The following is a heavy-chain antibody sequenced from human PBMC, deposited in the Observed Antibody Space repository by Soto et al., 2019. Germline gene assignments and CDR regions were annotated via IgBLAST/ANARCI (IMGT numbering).Heavy chain of an antibody. J-gene: IGHJ4*02. CDR3: AXSYGNAWYTY. V-gene: IGHV4-59*02. D-gene: IGHD6-13*01. CDR2: MHYTGFS. Sequence: PSEALSLTCSFWGDSVTGHYLTWIRQSPEKGLEWIGYMHYTGFSHYNPSIKSRLTISVDRSKNHFTLQLTSVTVADTAVYYCAXSYGNAWYTYWGQGNQVTVSS. CDR1: GDSVTGHY.